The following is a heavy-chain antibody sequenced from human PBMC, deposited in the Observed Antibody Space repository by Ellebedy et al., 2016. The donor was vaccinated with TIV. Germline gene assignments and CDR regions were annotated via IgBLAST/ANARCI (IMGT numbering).Heavy chain of an antibody. Sequence: GGSLRLXXAVSKFTFSRYRLNWVRQAPGKGLEWVSSISSSSTYIYYADSVKGRFTISRDNTKNSLYLQINSLRAEDTAVYYCAGPMVGVAGEIDYWGQGTLVTVSS. CDR1: KFTFSRYR. D-gene: IGHD6-19*01. CDR2: ISSSSTYI. V-gene: IGHV3-21*06. J-gene: IGHJ4*02. CDR3: AGPMVGVAGEIDY.